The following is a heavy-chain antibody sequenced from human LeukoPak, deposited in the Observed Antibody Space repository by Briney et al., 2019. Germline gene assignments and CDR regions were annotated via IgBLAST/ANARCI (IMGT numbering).Heavy chain of an antibody. Sequence: NASETLSLTCSFSGSSITDYYWSWIRQPPGKGLVYIGYIYYTGNTNYNPSLKSRVTMSIDTSKNQFSLKLSSVTAADTAIYYCARYSSSWYFDSWGQGTLVTVSS. CDR3: ARYSSSWYFDS. V-gene: IGHV4-59*13. D-gene: IGHD2-2*01. J-gene: IGHJ4*02. CDR2: IYYTGNT. CDR1: GSSITDYY.